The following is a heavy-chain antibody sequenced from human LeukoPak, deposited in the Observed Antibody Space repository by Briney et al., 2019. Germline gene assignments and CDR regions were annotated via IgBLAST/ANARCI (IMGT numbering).Heavy chain of an antibody. CDR1: GFTFSSYW. Sequence: GGSLRLSCAASGFTFSSYWMSWVRQDPGKGLEWVANIKQDGSEKYYVDSVKGRFTISRDNAKNSLYLQMNSLRAEDTAVYYCARLHYYYDSSGYRASPDAFDIWGQGTMVTVSS. CDR2: IKQDGSEK. J-gene: IGHJ3*02. D-gene: IGHD3-22*01. CDR3: ARLHYYYDSSGYRASPDAFDI. V-gene: IGHV3-7*01.